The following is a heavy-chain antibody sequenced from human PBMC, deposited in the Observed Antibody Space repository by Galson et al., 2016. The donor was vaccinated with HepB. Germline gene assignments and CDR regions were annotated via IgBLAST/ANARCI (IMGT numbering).Heavy chain of an antibody. J-gene: IGHJ3*01. V-gene: IGHV3-9*01. D-gene: IGHD3-3*02. Sequence: SLRLSCAASGFTFGDYAMHWVRQGPGKGLEWVSGISTNSGRKGHADAVKGRFPITSNNARNYLYLQMKSLGNEDTALYYCAKEMSDVLAFLEGRQSGDLGAFNFWGQGTVVTVSS. CDR3: AKEMSDVLAFLEGRQSGDLGAFNF. CDR2: ISTNSGRK. CDR1: GFTFGDYA.